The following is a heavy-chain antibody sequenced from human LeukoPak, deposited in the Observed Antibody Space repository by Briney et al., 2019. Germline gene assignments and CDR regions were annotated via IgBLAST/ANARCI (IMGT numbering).Heavy chain of an antibody. Sequence: SVKVSCKASGGTFSSYAISWVRQAPGQGLEWMGGIIPIFGTANYAQKFQGRVTITADESTSTAYMELSSLRSEDTAVYYCAASWSGYYYFDYWGQGTLVTVSS. J-gene: IGHJ4*02. CDR1: GGTFSSYA. V-gene: IGHV1-69*13. CDR3: AASWSGYYYFDY. CDR2: IIPIFGTA. D-gene: IGHD3-3*01.